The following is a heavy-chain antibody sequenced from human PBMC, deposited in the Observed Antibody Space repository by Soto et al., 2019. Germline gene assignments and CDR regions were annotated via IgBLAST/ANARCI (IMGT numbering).Heavy chain of an antibody. CDR3: ARGIVGATEGDP. D-gene: IGHD1-26*01. Sequence: ASVKVSCKASGGTFSSYAISWVRQAPGQGLEWMGGIIPIFGTANYAQKFQGRVTITADESTGTAYMELGSLRSEDTAVYYCARGIVGATEGDPWGQGTLVTVSS. J-gene: IGHJ5*02. CDR1: GGTFSSYA. CDR2: IIPIFGTA. V-gene: IGHV1-69*13.